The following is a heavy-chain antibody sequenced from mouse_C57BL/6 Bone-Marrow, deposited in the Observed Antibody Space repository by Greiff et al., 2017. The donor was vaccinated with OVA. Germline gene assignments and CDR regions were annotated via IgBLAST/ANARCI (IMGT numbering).Heavy chain of an antibody. J-gene: IGHJ1*03. CDR1: GFTFSDYY. CDR3: ARVATVVALHWYFDV. D-gene: IGHD1-1*01. V-gene: IGHV5-16*01. Sequence: EVQRVESEGGLVQPGSSMKLSCTASGFTFSDYYMAWVRQVPEKGLEWVANINYDGSSTYYLDSLKSRFIISRDNAKNILYLQMSSLKSEDTATYYCARVATVVALHWYFDVWGTGTTVTVSS. CDR2: INYDGSST.